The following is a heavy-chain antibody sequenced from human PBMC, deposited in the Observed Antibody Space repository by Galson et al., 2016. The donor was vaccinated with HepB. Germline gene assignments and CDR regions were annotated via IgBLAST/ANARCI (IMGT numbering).Heavy chain of an antibody. CDR3: AYRWVRGLGWFDP. CDR1: GFSLTTSGVA. CDR2: IYWNDDK. V-gene: IGHV2-5*01. D-gene: IGHD3-10*01. Sequence: PALVKPTQTLTLTCTFSGFSLTTSGVAVGWIHQPPGMALEWLAVIYWNDDKRYSPSLKSRLTLTRDTSKNQVVLTMTNMDPVDTATYYCAYRWVRGLGWFDPWGQGTLVTVSS. J-gene: IGHJ5*02.